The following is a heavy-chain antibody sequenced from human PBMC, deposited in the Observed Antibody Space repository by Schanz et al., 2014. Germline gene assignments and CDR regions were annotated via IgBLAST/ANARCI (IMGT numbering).Heavy chain of an antibody. CDR2: VHPGGST. CDR3: AKSQGSSFDS. V-gene: IGHV3-48*03. CDR1: GFAFSSFA. J-gene: IGHJ4*02. D-gene: IGHD6-13*01. Sequence: PGGSLRLSCVASGFAFSSFAMTWVRQAPGKGLEWVSFVHPGGSTYYPDSVKGRFTMSRDNAKNSVFLQMNSLRAEDTAVYYCAKSQGSSFDSWGQGTLVTVSS.